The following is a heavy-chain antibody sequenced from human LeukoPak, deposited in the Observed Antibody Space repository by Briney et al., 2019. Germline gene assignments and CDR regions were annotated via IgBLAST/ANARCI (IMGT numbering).Heavy chain of an antibody. CDR2: MSYDGSNR. Sequence: GGSLRLSCAASGFTFSSYGMHWVRQAPGKGLEWVAVMSYDGSNRYYADSVKGRFTISRDNSKNTLYLQMNSLRAEDTAVYYCAKDRVEGSSWPDYWGQGTLVTVSS. CDR3: AKDRVEGSSWPDY. D-gene: IGHD6-13*01. J-gene: IGHJ4*02. V-gene: IGHV3-30*18. CDR1: GFTFSSYG.